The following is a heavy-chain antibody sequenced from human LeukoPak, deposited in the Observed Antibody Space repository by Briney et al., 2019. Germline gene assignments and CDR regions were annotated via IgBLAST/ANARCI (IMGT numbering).Heavy chain of an antibody. CDR2: ISYSGST. CDR3: ARQRSLVGNSYYYGVDV. J-gene: IGHJ6*02. CDR1: GGSISGYY. V-gene: IGHV4-59*08. D-gene: IGHD2-15*01. Sequence: SETLSLTCTVSGGSISGYYWSWIRQPPGKRLEWIGYISYSGSTNYNPSLKSRVTISVDTSKNQFSLKLSSVTAADTAVYYCARQRSLVGNSYYYGVDVWGQGTTVTVSS.